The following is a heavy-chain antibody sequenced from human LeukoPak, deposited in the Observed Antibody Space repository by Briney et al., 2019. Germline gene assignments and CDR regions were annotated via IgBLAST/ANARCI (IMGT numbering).Heavy chain of an antibody. Sequence: ASVKVSCKASGGTFNSYVVSWVRQAPGQGLEWMRWINPNSGGTNYAQNFQGRVTMTRDTSIRTVYMELSRLRSDDTAVYYCTNTYALGNYYKGGFDPWGQGTLVTVS. V-gene: IGHV1-2*02. CDR2: INPNSGGT. D-gene: IGHD3-10*01. CDR1: GGTFNSYV. J-gene: IGHJ5*02. CDR3: TNTYALGNYYKGGFDP.